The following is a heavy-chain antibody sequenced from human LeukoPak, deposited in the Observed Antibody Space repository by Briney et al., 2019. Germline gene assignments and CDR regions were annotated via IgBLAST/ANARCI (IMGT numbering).Heavy chain of an antibody. V-gene: IGHV4-38-2*02. J-gene: IGHJ4*02. CDR1: GYSISSGYY. D-gene: IGHD6-19*01. Sequence: SETLSLTCTVPGYSISSGYYWGWIRQPPGKGLEWIGSIYHSGSTYYNPSLKSRVTISVDTSKNQFSLKLSSVTAADTAVYYCARRNSGWYYFDYWGQGTLVTVSS. CDR2: IYHSGST. CDR3: ARRNSGWYYFDY.